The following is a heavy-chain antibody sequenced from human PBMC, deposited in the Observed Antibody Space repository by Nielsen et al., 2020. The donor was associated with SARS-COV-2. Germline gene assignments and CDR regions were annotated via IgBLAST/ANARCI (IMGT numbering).Heavy chain of an antibody. J-gene: IGHJ4*02. D-gene: IGHD6-19*01. V-gene: IGHV1-8*01. CDR2: MNPNSGNT. CDR1: GYTFTSYD. CDR3: ASLAVAGTVGESMLDY. Sequence: ASVKVSCKASGYTFTSYDINWVRQATGQGLEWMGWMNPNSGNTGYAQKFQGRVTITADKSTSTAYMELSSLRSEDTAVYYCASLAVAGTVGESMLDYWGQGTLVTVSS.